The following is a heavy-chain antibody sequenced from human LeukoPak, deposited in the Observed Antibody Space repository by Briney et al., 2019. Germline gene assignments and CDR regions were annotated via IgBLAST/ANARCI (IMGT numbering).Heavy chain of an antibody. J-gene: IGHJ6*02. Sequence: ASMKVSCKASGYNFNNYGFSWVRQAPGQGLEWMGWISANKGNTNSAQKFQGRVTMTTDTLTRTAYMEMRGLRSDDTAVYYCARDPGRYTYGNYHYFGMDVWGQGTTVTVSS. CDR3: ARDPGRYTYGNYHYFGMDV. V-gene: IGHV1-18*01. CDR2: ISANKGNT. D-gene: IGHD5-18*01. CDR1: GYNFNNYG.